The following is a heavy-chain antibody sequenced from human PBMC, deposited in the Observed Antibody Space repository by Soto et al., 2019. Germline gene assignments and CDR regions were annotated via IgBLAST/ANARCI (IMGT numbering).Heavy chain of an antibody. CDR3: ARSAAGSSSFRLGSYYYYMDV. CDR2: ISSSGSTI. Sequence: PGGSLRLSCAASGFTFSDYYMSWIRQAPGKGLEWVSYISSSGSTIYYADSVKGRFTISRDNAKNSLYLQMNSLRAEDTAVYYCARSAAGSSSFRLGSYYYYMDVWGKGTTVTVSS. CDR1: GFTFSDYY. D-gene: IGHD6-6*01. V-gene: IGHV3-11*01. J-gene: IGHJ6*03.